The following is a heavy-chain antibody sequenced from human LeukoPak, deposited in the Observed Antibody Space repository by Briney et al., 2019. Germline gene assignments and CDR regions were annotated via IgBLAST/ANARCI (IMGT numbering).Heavy chain of an antibody. J-gene: IGHJ3*02. V-gene: IGHV3-53*01. Sequence: GGSLRLSCAASGFTVSSNYMSWVRQAPGKGLEWVSVIYSGGSTYYADSVKGRFTISRDSSKNTLNLQVNSLRVEDTAVYYCAREQRVGASRQAFDIWGQGAMVTVTS. CDR2: IYSGGST. D-gene: IGHD1-26*01. CDR3: AREQRVGASRQAFDI. CDR1: GFTVSSNY.